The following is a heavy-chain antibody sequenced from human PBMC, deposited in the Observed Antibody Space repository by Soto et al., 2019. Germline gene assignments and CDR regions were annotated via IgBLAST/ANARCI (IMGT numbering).Heavy chain of an antibody. J-gene: IGHJ5*02. V-gene: IGHV4-39*01. Sequence: KPSETLSLTCSLSGGSINSSDHFWGWIRQTPGKGLEWIGSVYYTETTYYNPSLKSPVTISVETSRNTFSLKVNSVTAADTGIYYCXRQRVLSTNMFITSFDPWGQGTLVTVSS. CDR1: GGSINSSDHF. CDR3: XRQRVLSTNMFITSFDP. CDR2: VYYTETT. D-gene: IGHD3-10*02.